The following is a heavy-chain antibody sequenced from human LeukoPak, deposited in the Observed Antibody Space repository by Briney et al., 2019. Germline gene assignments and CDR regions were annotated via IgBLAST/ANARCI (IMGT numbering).Heavy chain of an antibody. D-gene: IGHD3-10*01. CDR3: ARVRPSNYGSGSYNDY. CDR2: INHSGST. Sequence: PSETLSLTCAVYGGSFSGYYWSWIRQPPGKGLEWIGEINHSGSTNYNPSLKSRVTISVDTSKNQFSLKLTSVTAADTAVYYCARVRPSNYGSGSYNDYWGQGTLVTVSS. J-gene: IGHJ4*02. V-gene: IGHV4-34*01. CDR1: GGSFSGYY.